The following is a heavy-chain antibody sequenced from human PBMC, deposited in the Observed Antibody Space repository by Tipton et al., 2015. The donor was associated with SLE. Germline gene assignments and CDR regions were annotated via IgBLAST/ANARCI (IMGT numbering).Heavy chain of an antibody. Sequence: TLSLTCTVSGGSISSYYWGWIRQPPGKGLEWIGSIYHSGSTYYNPSLKSRVTISVDTSKNQFSLKLSSVTAADTAVYYCARQERITMIVVVTPDAFDIWGQGTMVTVSS. D-gene: IGHD3-22*01. J-gene: IGHJ3*02. CDR3: ARQERITMIVVVTPDAFDI. CDR1: GGSISSYY. CDR2: IYHSGST. V-gene: IGHV4-39*01.